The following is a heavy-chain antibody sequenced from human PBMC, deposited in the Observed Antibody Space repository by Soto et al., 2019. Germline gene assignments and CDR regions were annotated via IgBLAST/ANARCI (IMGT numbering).Heavy chain of an antibody. D-gene: IGHD2-15*01. V-gene: IGHV1-24*01. CDR2: FDPEDGET. CDR3: ARKYCSGGSCYYGMDV. Sequence: GASVKVSCKVSGYTLTELSMHWVRQAPGKGLEWMGGFDPEDGETIYAQKFQGRVTITADESTSTAYMELSSLRSEDTAVYYCARKYCSGGSCYYGMDVWGQGTTVTVSS. J-gene: IGHJ6*02. CDR1: GYTLTELS.